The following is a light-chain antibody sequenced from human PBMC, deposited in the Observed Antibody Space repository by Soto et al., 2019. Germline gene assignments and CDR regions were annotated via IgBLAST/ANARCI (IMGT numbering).Light chain of an antibody. CDR2: ANI. V-gene: IGLV1-40*01. CDR1: SXNIGAGYD. J-gene: IGLJ3*02. CDR3: QSFDTSLSDVWV. Sequence: QSVLTQPPSVSGAPGQTVTISCTGTSXNIGAGYDVHWYQQLPGTAPKLLIYANIYRPSGVPDRFSASKSGTSASLAITGLRADDEAEYYCQSFDTSLSDVWVLGGGTQLTVL.